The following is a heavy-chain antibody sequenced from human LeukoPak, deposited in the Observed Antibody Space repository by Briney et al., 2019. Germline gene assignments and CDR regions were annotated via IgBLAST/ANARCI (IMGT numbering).Heavy chain of an antibody. CDR2: FDPEDGET. CDR1: GYTLTELS. Sequence: ASVKVSCKVSGYTLTELSMHWVRQAPGKGLEWMGGFDPEDGETIYAQKFQGRVTMTEDTSTDTAYMELSSLRSEDTAVYYCARDSESGYYYPTAFDYWGQGTLVTVSS. V-gene: IGHV1-24*01. D-gene: IGHD3-22*01. J-gene: IGHJ4*02. CDR3: ARDSESGYYYPTAFDY.